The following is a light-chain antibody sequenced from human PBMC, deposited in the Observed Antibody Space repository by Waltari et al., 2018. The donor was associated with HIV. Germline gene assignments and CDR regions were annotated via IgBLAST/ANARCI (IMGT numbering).Light chain of an antibody. CDR1: SANIGAGYD. J-gene: IGLJ3*02. CDR2: GDS. V-gene: IGLV1-40*01. Sequence: SVLTHPPSVSGAPGQRVTTSCTGHSANIGAGYDVPWYQQLPGIAPKLLIYGDSNRPSVVPARFSGSKSGTAASLAITGLQAEDEADYYCQSYDSSLSGFWVFGGGTKLTVL. CDR3: QSYDSSLSGFWV.